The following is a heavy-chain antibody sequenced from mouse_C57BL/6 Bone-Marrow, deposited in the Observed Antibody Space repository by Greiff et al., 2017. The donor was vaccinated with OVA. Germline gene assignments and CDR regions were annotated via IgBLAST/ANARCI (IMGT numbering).Heavy chain of an antibody. CDR1: GYSITSGYY. Sequence: EVKLMESGPGLVKPSQSLSLTCSVTGYSITSGYYWNWIRQFPGNKLEWMGYISYDGSNNYNPSLKNRISITRDTSKNQFFLKLNSVTTEDTATYYCARFYDGYYFYYAMDYWGQGTSVTVSS. CDR2: ISYDGSN. V-gene: IGHV3-6*01. D-gene: IGHD2-3*01. CDR3: ARFYDGYYFYYAMDY. J-gene: IGHJ4*01.